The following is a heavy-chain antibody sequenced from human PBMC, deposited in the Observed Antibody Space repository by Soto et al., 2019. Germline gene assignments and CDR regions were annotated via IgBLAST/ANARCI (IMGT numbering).Heavy chain of an antibody. CDR2: INSDGSST. Sequence: GGSLRLSCAASGFTFSSYWMHWVRQAPGKGLVWVSRINSDGSSTSYADSVKGRFTISRDNAKNTLYLQMNSLRAEDTALYYCAKDIVPVDTAMFLGFDYWGQGTLVTVSS. CDR3: AKDIVPVDTAMFLGFDY. D-gene: IGHD5-18*01. J-gene: IGHJ4*02. CDR1: GFTFSSYW. V-gene: IGHV3-74*01.